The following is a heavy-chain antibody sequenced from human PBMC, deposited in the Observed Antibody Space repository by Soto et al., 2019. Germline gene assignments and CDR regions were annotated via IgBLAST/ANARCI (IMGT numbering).Heavy chain of an antibody. Sequence: GASVKVSCKASGGTFSSYAISWARQAPGQGLEWMGGIIPIFGTANYAQKFQGRVTITADESTSTAYMELSSLRSEDTAVYYCASGGRTFPSVLDFWGKGTRVPVSS. D-gene: IGHD3-3*01. CDR1: GGTFSSYA. CDR2: IIPIFGTA. J-gene: IGHJ6*04. V-gene: IGHV1-69*13. CDR3: ASGGRTFPSVLDF.